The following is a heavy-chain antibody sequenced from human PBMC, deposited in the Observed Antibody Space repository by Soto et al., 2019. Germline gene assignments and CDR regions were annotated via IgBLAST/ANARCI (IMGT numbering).Heavy chain of an antibody. CDR1: GFTFSSFW. J-gene: IGHJ4*02. D-gene: IGHD3-10*01. V-gene: IGHV3-7*03. Sequence: GGSLRLSCAASGFTFSSFWMSWVRQAPGRGLEWVANIKTDGSETHYVDSVKGRFTISRDNPKTSLFLQMNSLRVEDTAVYFCTSDWYPRFYHGSGSYPYYWGQGTPVTVSS. CDR3: TSDWYPRFYHGSGSYPYY. CDR2: IKTDGSET.